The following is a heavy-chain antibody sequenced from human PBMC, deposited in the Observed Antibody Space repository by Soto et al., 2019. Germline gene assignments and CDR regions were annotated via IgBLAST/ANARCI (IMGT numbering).Heavy chain of an antibody. D-gene: IGHD3-16*02. J-gene: IGHJ5*02. CDR1: GYRFTSNA. CDR3: ARVWGSYQAPPGGAGFDP. CDR2: ISTYSGDP. Sequence: ASVKVSCKASGYRFTSNAITWVRQAPGQGLEWMGWISTYSGDPNYAQKFQGRVTMTTDTSTNTANMELRNLRSDDSDVYYCARVWGSYQAPPGGAGFDPWGQGTLVTVSS. V-gene: IGHV1-18*04.